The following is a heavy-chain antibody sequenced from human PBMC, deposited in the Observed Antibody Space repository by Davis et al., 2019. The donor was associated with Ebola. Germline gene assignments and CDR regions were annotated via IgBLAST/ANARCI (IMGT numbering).Heavy chain of an antibody. J-gene: IGHJ4*02. CDR2: INPYNGGT. Sequence: ASVKVSCKASGYTFTGYYMHWVRRAPGQGLEWMGRINPYNGGTNYAQKFQGRVTMTRDTSISTAYMELRSLRSDDTAVYYCARYQWELRGSDYWGQGTLVTVSS. D-gene: IGHD1-26*01. V-gene: IGHV1-2*06. CDR3: ARYQWELRGSDY. CDR1: GYTFTGYY.